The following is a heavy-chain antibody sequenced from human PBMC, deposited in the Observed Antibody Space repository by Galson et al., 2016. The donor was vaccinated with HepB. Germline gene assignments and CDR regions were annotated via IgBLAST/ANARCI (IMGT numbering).Heavy chain of an antibody. J-gene: IGHJ6*02. Sequence: SLRLSCAASGFTFSSYGMNWVRQAPGKGLEWVAVTWYDGSSKYYADSVKGRFTISRDNSKNTLYLQMNSLRAEDTAVYYCARDFIPFLAITGYYGMDVWGQGTTVTVPS. CDR2: TWYDGSSK. V-gene: IGHV3-33*01. D-gene: IGHD3-10*01. CDR1: GFTFSSYG. CDR3: ARDFIPFLAITGYYGMDV.